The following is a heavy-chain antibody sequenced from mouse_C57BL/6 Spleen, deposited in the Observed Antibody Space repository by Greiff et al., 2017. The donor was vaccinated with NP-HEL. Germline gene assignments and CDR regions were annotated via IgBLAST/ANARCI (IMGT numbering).Heavy chain of an antibody. CDR2: IDPSDSYT. J-gene: IGHJ4*01. Sequence: VQLQQPGAELVKPGASVKLSCKASGYTFTSYWMQWVKQRPGQGLEWIGEIDPSDSYTNYNQKFKGKATLTVDTSSSTAYMQLSSLTSEDSAVYYCAREPSTEKDYWGQGTSVTVSS. D-gene: IGHD1-1*01. CDR3: AREPSTEKDY. V-gene: IGHV1-50*01. CDR1: GYTFTSYW.